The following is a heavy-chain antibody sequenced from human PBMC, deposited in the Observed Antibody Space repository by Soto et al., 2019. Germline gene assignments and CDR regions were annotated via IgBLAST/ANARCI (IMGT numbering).Heavy chain of an antibody. V-gene: IGHV1-18*04. CDR3: ARDAPSRFGELFVDYYGMDV. J-gene: IGHJ6*02. D-gene: IGHD3-10*01. CDR2: ISAYNGNT. Sequence: QVQLVQSGAEVKKPGASVKVSCKASGYTFTSYGISWVRQAPGQGLEWMGWISAYNGNTNYAQKRQGRVTMTTDTSTSTAYMELRSLRSDDTAVYYCARDAPSRFGELFVDYYGMDVWGQGTTVTVSS. CDR1: GYTFTSYG.